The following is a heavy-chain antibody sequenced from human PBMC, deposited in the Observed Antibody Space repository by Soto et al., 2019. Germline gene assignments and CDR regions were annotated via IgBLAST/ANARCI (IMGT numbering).Heavy chain of an antibody. CDR1: GYTFTSYD. J-gene: IGHJ6*03. Sequence: QVQLVQSGAEVKKPGASVKVSCKASGYTFTSYDINWVRQATGQGLEWMGWMNHNSGNTGYAKKFQGRVTMTRNTSISTAYMELSSLRSEETAVYYCARGGVRRATYYYYMDVWGKGTTVTVSS. CDR3: ARGGVRRATYYYYMDV. V-gene: IGHV1-8*01. CDR2: MNHNSGNT.